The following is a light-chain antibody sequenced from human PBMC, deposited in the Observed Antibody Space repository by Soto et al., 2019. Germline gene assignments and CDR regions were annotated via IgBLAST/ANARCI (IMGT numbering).Light chain of an antibody. J-gene: IGKJ3*01. CDR1: QSITNS. V-gene: IGKV1-39*01. CDR3: QQGHSMPFT. Sequence: DIQMTQSPSSLSASVGDRVTITCRASQSITNSLNWYQHKPGKAPTLVVYAASSLQSGVPSRFSGSGYGTDFTLTISSLQPEDFATYFCQQGHSMPFTFGTGTKVDIK. CDR2: AAS.